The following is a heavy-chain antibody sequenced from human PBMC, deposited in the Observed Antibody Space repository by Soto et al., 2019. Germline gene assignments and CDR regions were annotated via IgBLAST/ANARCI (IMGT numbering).Heavy chain of an antibody. CDR1: GFTFSSYS. V-gene: IGHV3-21*01. CDR2: ISSSSSYI. CDR3: ARDLSSSYYGSGTPPSH. J-gene: IGHJ4*02. D-gene: IGHD3-10*01. Sequence: GALRLSCAASGFTFSSYSMNWVRQAPGKGLEWVSSISSSSSYIYYADSVKGRFTISRDNAKNSLYLQMNSLRAEDTAVYYCARDLSSSYYGSGTPPSHWGQGTLVTVSS.